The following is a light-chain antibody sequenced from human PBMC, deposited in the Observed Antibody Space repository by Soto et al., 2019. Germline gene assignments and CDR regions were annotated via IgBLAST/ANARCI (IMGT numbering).Light chain of an antibody. Sequence: IQMTQSPSSLSASVGDRVTITCRAGQSISRYLNWYEQKPGKAPKLLIFGASTLQSGVPSRFSGTGSGTEFTLTSSSLQPEDFATYYCQQSYGTVVTFGQGTKVEIK. CDR1: QSISRY. V-gene: IGKV1-39*01. CDR3: QQSYGTVVT. CDR2: GAS. J-gene: IGKJ1*01.